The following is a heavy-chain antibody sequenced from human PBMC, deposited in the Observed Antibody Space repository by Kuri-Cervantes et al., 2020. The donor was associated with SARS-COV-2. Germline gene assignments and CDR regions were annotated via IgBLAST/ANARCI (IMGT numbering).Heavy chain of an antibody. CDR1: GFTFSSYG. V-gene: IGHV3-30*18. D-gene: IGHD2-2*01. J-gene: IGHJ4*02. CDR3: AKDSEDCSSTSCYIDY. Sequence: GESLKISCAASGFTFSSYGMHWVRQAPGKGLEWVAVISYDGSNKYYADSVKGRFTISRDNSKNSLYLQMNSLRTEDTALYYCAKDSEDCSSTSCYIDYWGQGTLVTVSS. CDR2: ISYDGSNK.